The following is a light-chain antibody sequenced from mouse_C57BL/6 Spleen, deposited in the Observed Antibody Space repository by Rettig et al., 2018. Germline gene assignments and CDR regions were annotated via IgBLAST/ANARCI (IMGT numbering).Light chain of an antibody. CDR2: GAS. J-gene: IGKJ5*01. CDR3: GQSYSYPLT. V-gene: IGKV6-20*01. Sequence: NIVMTQSPKSMSMSVGERVTLSCKASENVGTYVSWYQQKPEQSPKLLIYGASNRYTGVPDRFTGSGSATDFTLTISSVQAEDLADYHCGQSYSYPLTFGAGTKLE. CDR1: ENVGTY.